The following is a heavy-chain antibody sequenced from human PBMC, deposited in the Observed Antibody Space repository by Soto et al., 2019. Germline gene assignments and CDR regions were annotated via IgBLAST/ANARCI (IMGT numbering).Heavy chain of an antibody. CDR3: ARLSVPYYDFWSGYSVFDY. V-gene: IGHV4-59*01. CDR2: IYYSGST. CDR1: GGSISSYY. J-gene: IGHJ4*02. D-gene: IGHD3-3*01. Sequence: PSETLSVTCAVSGGSISSYYWSWIRQPTGKGLEWIGYIYYSGSTNYNPSLKSRFTISVDTSKNQFSLKLSSVTAADTAVYYCARLSVPYYDFWSGYSVFDYWGQGTLVTVSS.